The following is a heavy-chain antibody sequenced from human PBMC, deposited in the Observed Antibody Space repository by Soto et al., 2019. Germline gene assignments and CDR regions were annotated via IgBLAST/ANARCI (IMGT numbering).Heavy chain of an antibody. Sequence: ASVKVSCKVSGYTLTELSMHWVRQAPGKGLEWMGGFDPEDGETIYAQKFQGRVTMTEDTSTDTAYMELSSLRSEDTAVYYCATGFGAAAGTEKKRANDYCFCDMDVWGEGPKV. J-gene: IGHJ6*02. CDR2: FDPEDGET. D-gene: IGHD6-13*01. CDR3: ATGFGAAAGTEKKRANDYCFCDMDV. CDR1: GYTLTELS. V-gene: IGHV1-24*01.